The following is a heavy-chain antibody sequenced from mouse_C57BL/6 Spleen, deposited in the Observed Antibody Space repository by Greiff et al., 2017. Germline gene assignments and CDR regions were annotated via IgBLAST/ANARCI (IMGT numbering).Heavy chain of an antibody. D-gene: IGHD1-1*01. J-gene: IGHJ3*01. V-gene: IGHV5-16*01. Sequence: EVQVVESEGGLVQPGSSMKLSCTASGFTFSDYYMAWVRQVPEKGLEWVANINYDGSSTYYLDSLKSRFIISRDNAKNILYLQMSSLKSEDTATYYCARERDYYGSSYGFAYWGQGTLVTVSA. CDR3: ARERDYYGSSYGFAY. CDR2: INYDGSST. CDR1: GFTFSDYY.